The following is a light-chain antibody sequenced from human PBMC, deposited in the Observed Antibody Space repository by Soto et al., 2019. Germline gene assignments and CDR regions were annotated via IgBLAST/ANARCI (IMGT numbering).Light chain of an antibody. CDR1: TSNIENSF. Sequence: QSVLTQPPSVSAAPGQKVTISCSGSTSNIENSFVSWYQQLPGAAPKLLIYENDKRPSGIPDRFSGSKSGTSATLDFTGLQTGDEVDYYCATWDNSLSVWVFGGGTKLTVL. CDR3: ATWDNSLSVWV. V-gene: IGLV1-51*01. CDR2: END. J-gene: IGLJ3*02.